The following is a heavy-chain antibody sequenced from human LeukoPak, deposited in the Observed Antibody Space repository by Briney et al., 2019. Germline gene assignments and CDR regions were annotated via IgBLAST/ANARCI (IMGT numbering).Heavy chain of an antibody. V-gene: IGHV4-61*02. CDR3: ARFATGGLYYFDY. D-gene: IGHD6-19*01. Sequence: PLSLTCTVSGNSISSGDNYWSWIRQPAGRGLEWIGRIYTSGSTNYTPSLKSRVTISADTSKNQCSLRLSSVTAADTAVYYGARFATGGLYYFDYWGQGTLVIVSS. CDR1: GNSISSGDNY. J-gene: IGHJ4*02. CDR2: IYTSGST.